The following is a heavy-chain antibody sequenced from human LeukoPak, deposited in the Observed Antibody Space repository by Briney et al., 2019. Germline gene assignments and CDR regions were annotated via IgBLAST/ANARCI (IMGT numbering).Heavy chain of an antibody. D-gene: IGHD3-10*01. CDR3: ARGSTYYYGSGSLGSGYYYYYYYMDV. CDR2: IKHSGST. J-gene: IGHJ6*03. V-gene: IGHV4-34*01. CDR1: GGSFSGYY. Sequence: PSETLSLTCAVYGGSFSGYYWSWIRQPPGKGLEWSGEIKHSGSTNYNPSLKSRVTLSVDTSKNPFSLKLSSVTAADTAVYYCARGSTYYYGSGSLGSGYYYYYYYMDVWGKGTTVTISS.